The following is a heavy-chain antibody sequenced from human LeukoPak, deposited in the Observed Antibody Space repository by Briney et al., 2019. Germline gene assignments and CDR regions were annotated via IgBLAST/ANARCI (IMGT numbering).Heavy chain of an antibody. D-gene: IGHD6-13*01. V-gene: IGHV4-34*01. CDR2: INHSGST. Sequence: KPSETLSLTCAVYGGSFSGYYWSWIRQPPGKGLEWIGEINHSGSTNYNPSLKRRVTISVDTSKNQFSLKLSSVTAADTAVYYCARGSIAAADSFDYWGQGTLVTVSS. J-gene: IGHJ4*02. CDR3: ARGSIAAADSFDY. CDR1: GGSFSGYY.